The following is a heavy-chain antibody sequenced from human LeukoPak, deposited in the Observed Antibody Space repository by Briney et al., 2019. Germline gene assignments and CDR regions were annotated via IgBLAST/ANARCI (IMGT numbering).Heavy chain of an antibody. CDR3: ARSRERFLEWLSATSLYYFDY. D-gene: IGHD3-3*01. Sequence: KPSETLSLTCTVSGGSISSSSYYWGWIRQPPGKGLEWIGSIYYSGSTYYNPSLKSRVTISVDTSKNQFSLKLSSVTAADTAVYYCARSRERFLEWLSATSLYYFDYWGQGTLVTVSS. CDR1: GGSISSSSYY. J-gene: IGHJ4*02. CDR2: IYYSGST. V-gene: IGHV4-39*01.